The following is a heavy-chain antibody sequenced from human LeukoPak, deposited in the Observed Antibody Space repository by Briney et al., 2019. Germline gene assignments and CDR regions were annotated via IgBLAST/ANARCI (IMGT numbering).Heavy chain of an antibody. CDR3: ARPYCSSTTCYKYGMDV. CDR1: GYNFTNYW. J-gene: IGHJ6*02. Sequence: GESLKISCKGFGYNFTNYWIGWVRQMPGRGLEWMGIIYPGDSDTRYSPSFQGQVTVSADKSISTAYLQWNSLKASDTAMYYCARPYCSSTTCYKYGMDVWGQGTTVTVSS. CDR2: IYPGDSDT. V-gene: IGHV5-51*01. D-gene: IGHD2-2*02.